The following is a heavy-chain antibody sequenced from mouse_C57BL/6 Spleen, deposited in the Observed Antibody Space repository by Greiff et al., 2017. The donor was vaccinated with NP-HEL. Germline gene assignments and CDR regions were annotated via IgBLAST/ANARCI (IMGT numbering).Heavy chain of an antibody. CDR1: GYAFSSSW. D-gene: IGHD2-5*01. CDR2: IYPGDGDT. J-gene: IGHJ2*01. V-gene: IGHV1-82*01. Sequence: QVQLKQSGPELVKPGASVKISCKASGYAFSSSWMNWVKQRPGKGLEWIGRIYPGDGDTNYNGKFKGKATLTADKSSSTAYMQLSSLTSEDSAVYFCARPYYSNFYFDYWGQGTTLTVSS. CDR3: ARPYYSNFYFDY.